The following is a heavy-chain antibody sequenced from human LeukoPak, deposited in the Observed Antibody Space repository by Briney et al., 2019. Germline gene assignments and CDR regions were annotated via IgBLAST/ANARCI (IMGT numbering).Heavy chain of an antibody. CDR3: ARDKYDFWSGYPDNWFDP. J-gene: IGHJ5*02. CDR2: IIPIFGTA. CDR1: GGTFSSYA. D-gene: IGHD3-3*01. Sequence: SVKVSCKASGGTFSSYAINWVRQAPGQGLEWMGGIIPIFGTANYAQKFQGRVTITADKSTSTAYMELSSLRSEDTAVYYCARDKYDFWSGYPDNWFDPWGQGTLVTVS. V-gene: IGHV1-69*06.